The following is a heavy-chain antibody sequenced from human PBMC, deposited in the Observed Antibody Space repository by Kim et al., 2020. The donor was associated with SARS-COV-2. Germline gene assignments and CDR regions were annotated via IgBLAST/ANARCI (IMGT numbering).Heavy chain of an antibody. V-gene: IGHV4-39*01. CDR3: ARHGSSSWHTQYNWFDP. CDR2: IYYSGSS. J-gene: IGHJ5*02. CDR1: GGSISSSSYY. D-gene: IGHD6-13*01. Sequence: SETLSLTCTVSGGSISSSSYYWGWIRQPPGKGLEWIGSIYYSGSSYYNPSLKSRVTISVDTSKHQFSLKLSSVTAADTAVYYCARHGSSSWHTQYNWFDPWGQGTLVTVSS.